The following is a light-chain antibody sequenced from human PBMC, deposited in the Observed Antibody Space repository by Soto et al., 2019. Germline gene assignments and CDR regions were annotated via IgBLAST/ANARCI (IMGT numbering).Light chain of an antibody. J-gene: IGKJ4*01. CDR1: QSFVHRDGNTY. Sequence: EIVLTQTPISSAVTLGQPGSISCRSSQSFVHRDGNTYLTRLHLGPGQPPRLLIYKIFERFSGVPDRFSGTGAGTDFTLHISRVEAEDLGTYYCMQSSQFPLTFGGGTKVEI. CDR2: KIF. CDR3: MQSSQFPLT. V-gene: IGKV2-24*01.